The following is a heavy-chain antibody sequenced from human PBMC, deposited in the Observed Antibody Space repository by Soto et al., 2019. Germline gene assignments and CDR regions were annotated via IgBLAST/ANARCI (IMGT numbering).Heavy chain of an antibody. D-gene: IGHD5-18*01. V-gene: IGHV4-61*01. CDR2: IYYSGST. CDR3: ARERRGYSPIDY. Sequence: SETLSLTCTVSGGSVSSGSYYWSWIRQPPGKGLEWIGYIYYSGSTNYNPSLKSRVTISVDTSKNQFSLKLSSVTAADTAVYYCARERRGYSPIDYWGQGTLVTVSS. J-gene: IGHJ4*02. CDR1: GGSVSSGSYY.